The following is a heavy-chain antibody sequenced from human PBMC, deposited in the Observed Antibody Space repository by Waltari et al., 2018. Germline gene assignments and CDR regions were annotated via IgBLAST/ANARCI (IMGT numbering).Heavy chain of an antibody. J-gene: IGHJ4*02. V-gene: IGHV4-59*02. CDR3: ARDRGRGLYLDS. CDR1: GGSVNNYY. Sequence: QVQLQESGPGLVKPSETLSLTCTVYGGSVNNYYWTWMRQSPEKGLEWIGYMYNSGTTNSNPSLKSRVTMSLDTSKNQCSRKLRSVTAADTAVYYCARDRGRGLYLDSWGQGTLVTVSP. D-gene: IGHD2-15*01. CDR2: MYNSGTT.